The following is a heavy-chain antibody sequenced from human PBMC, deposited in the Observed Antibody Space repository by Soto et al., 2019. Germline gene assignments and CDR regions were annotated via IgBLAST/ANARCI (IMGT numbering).Heavy chain of an antibody. CDR3: ARDQGIARGEVCGMDV. D-gene: IGHD6-13*01. CDR1: GGALSSYA. Sequence: EASVKVSSKASGGALSSYAIRWVRQAPGQGLEWMGGIIPIFGTASYAQKFQGRVTITADESTSTAYMELSSLRSEDTAVYYCARDQGIARGEVCGMDVWGQGTTVTVSS. V-gene: IGHV1-69*13. J-gene: IGHJ6*02. CDR2: IIPIFGTA.